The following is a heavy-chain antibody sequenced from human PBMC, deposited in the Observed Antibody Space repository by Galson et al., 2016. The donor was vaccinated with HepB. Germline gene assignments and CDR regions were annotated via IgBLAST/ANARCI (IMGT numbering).Heavy chain of an antibody. J-gene: IGHJ4*02. D-gene: IGHD2-15*01. Sequence: SLRLSCAASGFTFAGNGMTWARQAPGRGLEWVSDIGGSDGYTYYADSVKGRFTISRDNSKNIVYLQMNSLRAEDTAIYYCGGHGGHSAWGQGTLVTVSS. CDR3: GGHGGHSA. V-gene: IGHV3-23*01. CDR2: IGGSDGYT. CDR1: GFTFAGNG.